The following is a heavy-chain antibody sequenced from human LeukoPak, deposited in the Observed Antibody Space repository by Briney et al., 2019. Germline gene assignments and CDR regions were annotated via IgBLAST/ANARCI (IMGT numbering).Heavy chain of an antibody. D-gene: IGHD3-3*01. CDR1: GGSISSSSYY. Sequence: SETLSLTCTVSGGSISSSSYYWGWIRQPPGKGLEWIGSIYYSGSTNYNPSLKSRVTISVDTSKNQFSLKLSSVTAADTAVYYCARVRFFLSWFDPWGQGTLVTVSS. CDR3: ARVRFFLSWFDP. J-gene: IGHJ5*02. V-gene: IGHV4-39*07. CDR2: IYYSGST.